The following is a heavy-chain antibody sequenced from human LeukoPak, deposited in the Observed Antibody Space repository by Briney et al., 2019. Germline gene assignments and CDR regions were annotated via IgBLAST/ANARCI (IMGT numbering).Heavy chain of an antibody. Sequence: PGGSLGLSCAASAFTFRTYWMSWVRQAPGKGLEWVAMIKPDGSEQHYVDSVKGLFTVSRDNAKNSLYLQMTSLRAEDTAVYYCTRDASGDTNSGPRMDVWGQGTTVTVSS. D-gene: IGHD1-26*01. CDR1: AFTFRTYW. CDR2: IKPDGSEQ. V-gene: IGHV3-7*05. CDR3: TRDASGDTNSGPRMDV. J-gene: IGHJ6*02.